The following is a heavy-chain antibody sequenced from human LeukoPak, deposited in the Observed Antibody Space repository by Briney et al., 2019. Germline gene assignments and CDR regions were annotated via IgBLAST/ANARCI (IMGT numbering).Heavy chain of an antibody. D-gene: IGHD5-12*01. CDR3: AKDLVATRALSFDY. CDR2: VSGSGVNTYCADT. J-gene: IGHJ4*02. Sequence: PGGSLRLSCAASGFTFSSYAMTWVRQAPGKGLEWVSGVSGSGVNTYCADTYYADSVKGRFTISRDNSKNTLYLQMNSLRAEDTAVYYCAKDLVATRALSFDYWGQGTLVTVSS. CDR1: GFTFSSYA. V-gene: IGHV3-23*01.